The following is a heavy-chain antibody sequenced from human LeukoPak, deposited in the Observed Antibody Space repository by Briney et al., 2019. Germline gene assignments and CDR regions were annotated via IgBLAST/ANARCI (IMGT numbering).Heavy chain of an antibody. J-gene: IGHJ4*02. D-gene: IGHD3-22*01. CDR2: ISYA. Sequence: GRSLRLSSAASGFTFSSYAMHWVRQAPGKGLEWVAVISYAVKGRFTISRDNSKNTLYLQMNSLRAEDTAVYYCARDPALTTYYYDSSGYQNWGQGTLVTVSS. CDR1: GFTFSSYA. V-gene: IGHV3-30*04. CDR3: ARDPALTTYYYDSSGYQN.